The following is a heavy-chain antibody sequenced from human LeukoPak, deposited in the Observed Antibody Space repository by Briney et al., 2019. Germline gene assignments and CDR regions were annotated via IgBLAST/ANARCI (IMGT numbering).Heavy chain of an antibody. D-gene: IGHD2-2*01. CDR1: GYTFTNYG. V-gene: IGHV1-18*01. J-gene: IGHJ4*02. Sequence: ASVKVSCKASGYTFTNYGINWVRQAPGQGLEWMGWISAYNGNTNYAQKLQGRVTMTTDTSTSTAYMELRSLRSADTAVYYCARDRCSSTKCYSQLDYWGRGTLVTVSS. CDR3: ARDRCSSTKCYSQLDY. CDR2: ISAYNGNT.